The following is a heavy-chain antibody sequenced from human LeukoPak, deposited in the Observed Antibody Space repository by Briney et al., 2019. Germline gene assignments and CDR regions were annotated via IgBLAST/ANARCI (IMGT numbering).Heavy chain of an antibody. V-gene: IGHV4-39*01. CDR1: GGSISSSSYY. D-gene: IGHD2-8*01. Sequence: SETLSLTCTVSGGSISSSSYYWGWIRQPPGKGLEWIGSIYYSGSTYYNPSLKSRVTISVDTSKNQFSLKLSSVTAADTAVYYCARQMAYYYYGMDVWGQGTTVTVSS. CDR3: ARQMAYYYYGMDV. J-gene: IGHJ6*02. CDR2: IYYSGST.